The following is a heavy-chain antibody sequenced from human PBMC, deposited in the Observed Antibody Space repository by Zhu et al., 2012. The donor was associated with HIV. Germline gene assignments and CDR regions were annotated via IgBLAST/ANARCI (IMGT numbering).Heavy chain of an antibody. Sequence: QVQLQESGPGLVKPSETLSLTCAVSGYSISSGYYWGWIRQPPGKGLEWIGSIYHSGSTYYNPSLKSRVTISVDTSKNQFSLKLSSVTAADTAVYYCARRGYCSGGSCYWGDNWSTPGAREPWSPSPQ. J-gene: IGHJ5*02. CDR2: IYHSGST. V-gene: IGHV4-38-2*01. CDR3: ARRGYCSGGSCYWGDNWSTP. D-gene: IGHD2-15*01. CDR1: GYSISSGYY.